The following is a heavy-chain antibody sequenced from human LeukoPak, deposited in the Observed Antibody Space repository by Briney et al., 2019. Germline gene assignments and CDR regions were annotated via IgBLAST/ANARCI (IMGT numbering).Heavy chain of an antibody. CDR2: IHYSGST. Sequence: PSETLSPACTVSGGSISSHYWSWIRQPPGKGLEWIGYIHYSGSTNYNPSLKSRVTISVDTSKNQFSLKLSSVTAADTAVYYCARVLSTVATYYYYYMDVWGKGTTVTVSS. J-gene: IGHJ6*03. CDR3: ARVLSTVATYYYYYMDV. V-gene: IGHV4-59*11. CDR1: GGSISSHY. D-gene: IGHD4-17*01.